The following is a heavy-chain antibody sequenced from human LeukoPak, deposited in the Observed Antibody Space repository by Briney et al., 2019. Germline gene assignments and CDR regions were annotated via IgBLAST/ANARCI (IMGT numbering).Heavy chain of an antibody. V-gene: IGHV1-24*01. Sequence: ASVKVSCKVSGYTLTELSMHWVRQAPGKGLEWMGGFDPEDGETIYAQKFQGRVTMTEDTSTDTAYMGLSSLRSEDTAVYYCATALGSGSYRVAFGYWGQGTLVTVSS. CDR1: GYTLTELS. CDR3: ATALGSGSYRVAFGY. CDR2: FDPEDGET. J-gene: IGHJ4*02. D-gene: IGHD3-10*01.